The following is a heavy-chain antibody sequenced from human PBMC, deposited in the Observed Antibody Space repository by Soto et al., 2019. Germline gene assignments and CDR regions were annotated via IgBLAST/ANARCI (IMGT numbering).Heavy chain of an antibody. Sequence: EVQLVESGGGLIQPGGSLRLSCAVSGFTVSNNYMSWVRQAPGKGLEGVSVIYSGGYTAYGDSVKGRFTISRDNSKNTIFLQRKRLRAAGPAFFYWATQRGGGGYWGQGTLVTVSS. CDR3: ATQRGGGGY. J-gene: IGHJ4*02. CDR2: IYSGGYT. CDR1: GFTVSNNY. D-gene: IGHD6-25*01. V-gene: IGHV3-53*01.